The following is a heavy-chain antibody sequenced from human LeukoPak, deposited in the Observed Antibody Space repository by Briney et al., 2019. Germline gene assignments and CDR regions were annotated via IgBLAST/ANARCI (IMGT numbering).Heavy chain of an antibody. CDR2: MNPNSGNT. CDR1: GYTFTSYD. CDR3: ARGSVVIFPYSSPYYFDY. J-gene: IGHJ4*02. Sequence: ASVKVSCKASGYTFTSYDINCVRQATGQGLEWMGWMNPNSGNTGYAQKFQGRVTITRNTSISTAYMELSSLRSEDTAVYYCARGSVVIFPYSSPYYFDYWGQGTLVTVSS. V-gene: IGHV1-8*03. D-gene: IGHD6-6*01.